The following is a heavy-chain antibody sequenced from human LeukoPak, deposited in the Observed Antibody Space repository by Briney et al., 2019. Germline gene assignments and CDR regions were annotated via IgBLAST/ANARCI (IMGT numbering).Heavy chain of an antibody. D-gene: IGHD1-14*01. J-gene: IGHJ3*02. CDR2: IYSGGST. CDR1: GFTVSSNY. CDR3: ASFNHDAFDI. V-gene: IGHV3-66*01. Sequence: PGGSLRLSCAASGFTVSSNYMSWVRQAPGKWLEWVSVIYSGGSTYYADSVKGRFTISRDNSKNTLYLQMNSLRAEDTAVYYCASFNHDAFDIWGQGTMVTVSS.